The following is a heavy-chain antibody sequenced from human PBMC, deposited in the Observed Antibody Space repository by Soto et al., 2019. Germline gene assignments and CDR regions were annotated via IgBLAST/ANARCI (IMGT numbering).Heavy chain of an antibody. Sequence: QVHLQQWGAGVLKPSETLSLTCAVSGASLRGYYWDWIRQSPEKGLEWIGEIDHSGDTYYNTSLRGRVTMSVEMSKSQFSLKLSSVTAADTAVYYCARGRASQRRTPYSPYISFFDPWGQGTLVIVSS. CDR1: GASLRGYY. J-gene: IGHJ5*02. D-gene: IGHD2-15*01. V-gene: IGHV4-34*01. CDR2: IDHSGDT. CDR3: ARGRASQRRTPYSPYISFFDP.